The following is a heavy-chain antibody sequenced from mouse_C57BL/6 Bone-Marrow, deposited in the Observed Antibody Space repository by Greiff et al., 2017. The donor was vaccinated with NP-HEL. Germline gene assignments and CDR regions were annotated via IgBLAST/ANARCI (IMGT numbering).Heavy chain of an antibody. D-gene: IGHD4-1*01. Sequence: QVTLKVSGAELARPGASVKLSCKASGYTFTSYGISWVKQRTGQGLEWIGEIYPRSGNTYYNEKFKGKATLTADKSSSTAYMELRSLTSEDSAVYFCARTGTAWYFDVWGTGTTVTVSS. V-gene: IGHV1-81*01. J-gene: IGHJ1*03. CDR2: IYPRSGNT. CDR1: GYTFTSYG. CDR3: ARTGTAWYFDV.